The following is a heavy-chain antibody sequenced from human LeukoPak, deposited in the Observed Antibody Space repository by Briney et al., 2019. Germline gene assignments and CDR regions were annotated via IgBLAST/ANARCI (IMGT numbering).Heavy chain of an antibody. Sequence: SETLSLTCAVYGGSFSGYYWSWIRQPPGKGLEWIGEINHSRSTKYKSSLKSRVTISVDTSKNQFSLKLSSLTAADTAVYYCARVVQSTDSSGFYLPEYFQHWGQGTLVTVSS. CDR3: ARVVQSTDSSGFYLPEYFQH. J-gene: IGHJ1*01. CDR1: GGSFSGYY. CDR2: INHSRST. V-gene: IGHV4-34*01. D-gene: IGHD3-22*01.